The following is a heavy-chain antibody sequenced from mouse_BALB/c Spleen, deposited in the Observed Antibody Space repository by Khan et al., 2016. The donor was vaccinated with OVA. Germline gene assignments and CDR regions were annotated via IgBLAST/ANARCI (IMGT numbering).Heavy chain of an antibody. V-gene: IGHV1S136*01. CDR2: INPYNGGT. J-gene: IGHJ2*01. CDR1: GYTFTNYV. CDR3: ARVNVQSYYIDY. D-gene: IGHD6-1*01. Sequence: IQLVQSGPELVKPGASVKMSCKASGYTFTNYVLHWVKQKPGQGLEWIGYINPYNGGTKYNEKFKGKATLASDKSSITAYMELSSLTSEDSAVYSCARVNVQSYYIDYWGQGTTLTVSS.